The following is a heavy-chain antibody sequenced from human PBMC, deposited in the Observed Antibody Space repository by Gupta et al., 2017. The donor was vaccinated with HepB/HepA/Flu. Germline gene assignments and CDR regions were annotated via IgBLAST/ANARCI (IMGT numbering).Heavy chain of an antibody. D-gene: IGHD6-13*01. CDR2: ISGSGGST. V-gene: IGHV3-23*01. CDR3: AKTRRSSWLGGSGYFDY. CDR1: GFTFSSYA. Sequence: EVQLLESGGGLVQPGGSLRLSCAASGFTFSSYAMSWVRQAPGTGLEWVSAISGSGGSTYYADSVKGRFTISRDNSKNTLYLQMNSLRAEDTAVYYCAKTRRSSWLGGSGYFDYGGQGTLVTVSS. J-gene: IGHJ4*02.